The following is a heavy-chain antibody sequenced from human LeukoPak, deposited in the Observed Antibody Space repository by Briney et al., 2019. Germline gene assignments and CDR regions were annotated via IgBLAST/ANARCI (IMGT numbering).Heavy chain of an antibody. J-gene: IGHJ3*02. V-gene: IGHV3-21*01. CDR2: ITGSSNYI. Sequence: PGGSLRLSYAASGFPFSSYTMNWVRQAPGKGLEWVSSITGSSNYIYYRDSVKGRFTISRDNAKNSLNLQLNSLRAEDTAVYYCARDTWSGGAFDIWGQGTMVTVSS. CDR1: GFPFSSYT. D-gene: IGHD3-3*01. CDR3: ARDTWSGGAFDI.